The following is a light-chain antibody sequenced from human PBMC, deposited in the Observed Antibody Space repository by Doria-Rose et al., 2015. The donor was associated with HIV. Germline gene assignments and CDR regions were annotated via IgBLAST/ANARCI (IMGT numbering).Light chain of an antibody. J-gene: IGKJ1*01. CDR3: HQYGTSWT. CDR1: QRLSSTY. Sequence: TQSPGTLSLSPGARATLSCRASQRLSSTYLAWYQQTPGQAPSLLIYDGSTRATGIPDRFSASGSGTDFTLTINRLEPEDFALYYCHQYGTSWTFGQGTKVEI. CDR2: DGS. V-gene: IGKV3-20*01.